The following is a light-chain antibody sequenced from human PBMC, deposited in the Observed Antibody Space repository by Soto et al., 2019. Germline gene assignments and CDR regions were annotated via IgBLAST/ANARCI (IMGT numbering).Light chain of an antibody. CDR1: QSVSSSY. CDR3: QEYGSSPRT. Sequence: EIVLTQSPGTLSLSPGERATLSCRASQSVSSSYLAWYQQKPGQAPRLLIYGASSRATGIPDRFSGSGSGVDITLTISRLELEDFAVYYCQEYGSSPRTFGQGTKLEIK. V-gene: IGKV3-20*01. J-gene: IGKJ2*01. CDR2: GAS.